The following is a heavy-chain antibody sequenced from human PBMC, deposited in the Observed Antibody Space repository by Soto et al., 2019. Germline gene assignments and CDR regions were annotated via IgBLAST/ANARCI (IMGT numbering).Heavy chain of an antibody. V-gene: IGHV5-51*01. D-gene: IGHD3-9*01. J-gene: IGHJ6*02. CDR3: ARNTGDILTGYYKGNYYYGMDV. CDR2: IYPGDSDT. Sequence: GESLKISCKGPGYSFTSYWIGWVRQMPGKGLEWMGIIYPGDSDTRYSPSFQGQVTISADKSISTAYLQWSSLKASDTAMYYCARNTGDILTGYYKGNYYYGMDVWGQGTTVTVSS. CDR1: GYSFTSYW.